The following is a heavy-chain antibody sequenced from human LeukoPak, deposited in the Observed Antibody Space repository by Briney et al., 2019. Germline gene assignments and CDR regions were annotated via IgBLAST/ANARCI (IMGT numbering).Heavy chain of an antibody. CDR1: GFAFSNHW. CDR2: INSEGGST. D-gene: IGHD5-18*01. CDR3: ARDNSYGSFDY. V-gene: IGHV3-74*01. Sequence: GGSLRPPCAALGFAFSNHWMHWGRQGSGKGPVWVLRINSEGGSTIYADSVKGRFTISRDNAKNTLSLEINSLRAEDTAVYYCARDNSYGSFDYWGQGAQVTVSS. J-gene: IGHJ4*02.